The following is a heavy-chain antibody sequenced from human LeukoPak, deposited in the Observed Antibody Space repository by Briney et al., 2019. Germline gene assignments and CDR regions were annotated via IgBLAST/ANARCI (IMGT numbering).Heavy chain of an antibody. J-gene: IGHJ4*02. V-gene: IGHV2-5*01. CDR3: AHRRRYYDSSGYYYVFFDY. CDR1: GFSLSTSGVG. D-gene: IGHD3-22*01. Sequence: SGPTLVKPTQTLTLTCTFSGFSLSTSGVGVGWIRQPPGKALEWLSLIYWNDDKRYSPSLKSRLTITKDTSKNQVVPTMTNMDPVDTATYYCAHRRRYYDSSGYYYVFFDYWGQGTLVTVSS. CDR2: IYWNDDK.